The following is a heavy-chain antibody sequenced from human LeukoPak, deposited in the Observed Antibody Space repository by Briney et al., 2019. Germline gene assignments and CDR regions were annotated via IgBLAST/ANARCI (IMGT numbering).Heavy chain of an antibody. Sequence: PSETLSLTCTVSGGSISGSNYYWGWIRQPPGKGLEWIGVVYYSGSTYYSSSFKSRVTISVDTSKNQFSLKLSSVTAADTAVYYCAREGPWLDYGGYFDYWGQGTLVTVSS. CDR2: VYYSGST. J-gene: IGHJ4*02. CDR1: GGSISGSNYY. V-gene: IGHV4-39*07. CDR3: AREGPWLDYGGYFDY. D-gene: IGHD4-23*01.